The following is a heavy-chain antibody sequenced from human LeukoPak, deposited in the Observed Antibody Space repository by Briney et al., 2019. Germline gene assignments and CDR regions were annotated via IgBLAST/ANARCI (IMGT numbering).Heavy chain of an antibody. CDR1: GFTFRSYA. D-gene: IGHD6-6*01. Sequence: GGSLRLSCAVSGFTFRSYAMSWVRQAPGKGLEWVSAISGRGGSTYYADSVKGRFTISRDNSKNTLYLQMNSLRAEDTAVYYCAKQEYSTPRGWFDPWGQGTLVTVSS. CDR3: AKQEYSTPRGWFDP. CDR2: ISGRGGST. V-gene: IGHV3-23*01. J-gene: IGHJ5*02.